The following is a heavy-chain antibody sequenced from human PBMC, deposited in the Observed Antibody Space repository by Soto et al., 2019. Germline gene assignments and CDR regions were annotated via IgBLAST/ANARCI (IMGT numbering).Heavy chain of an antibody. V-gene: IGHV3-23*01. CDR3: ARGNGHNNGRIDN. Sequence: GGSLRLSCAASGFTFSSYAMSWVRQAPGKGLEWVAVISDSGSSKYYGDSVKGQFTISRDNSKNTLYLQMDSLRAEDTAVYYCARGNGHNNGRIDNWGQGTLVTVSS. D-gene: IGHD2-8*01. CDR1: GFTFSSYA. CDR2: ISDSGSSK. J-gene: IGHJ4*02.